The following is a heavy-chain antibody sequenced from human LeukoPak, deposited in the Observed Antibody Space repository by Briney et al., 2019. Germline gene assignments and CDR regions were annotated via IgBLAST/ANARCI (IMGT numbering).Heavy chain of an antibody. CDR2: INHSGST. CDR3: ARSSFTVVTPNWFDP. Sequence: SETLSLTCAAYGGSFSGYYWSWIRQPPGKGLEWIGEINHSGSTNYNPSLKSRVTISVDTSKNQFSLKLSSVTAADTAVYYCARSSFTVVTPNWFDPWGQGTLVTVSS. J-gene: IGHJ5*02. CDR1: GGSFSGYY. D-gene: IGHD4-23*01. V-gene: IGHV4-34*01.